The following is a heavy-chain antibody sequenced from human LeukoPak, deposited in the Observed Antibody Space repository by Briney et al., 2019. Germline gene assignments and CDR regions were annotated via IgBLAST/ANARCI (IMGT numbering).Heavy chain of an antibody. CDR2: ISSSSSTI. V-gene: IGHV3-48*01. D-gene: IGHD3-9*01. Sequence: GGSLRLSCAASGFTFSSYSMNWVRQAPGKGLEWVSYISSSSSTIYYADSVKGRFTISRDNAKNSLYLQMNSLRAEDTAVYYCARDGLRYFDWSGYYYYYMDVWGKGTTVTVSS. J-gene: IGHJ6*03. CDR3: ARDGLRYFDWSGYYYYYMDV. CDR1: GFTFSSYS.